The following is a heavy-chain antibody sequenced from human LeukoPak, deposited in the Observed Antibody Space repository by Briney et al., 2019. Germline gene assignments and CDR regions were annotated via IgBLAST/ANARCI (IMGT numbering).Heavy chain of an antibody. CDR2: INPSGGST. CDR3: AKYGLSPYFDY. CDR1: GYTFTDYH. D-gene: IGHD4-17*01. J-gene: IGHJ4*02. Sequence: ASVKVPCKASGYTFTDYHIHWVRQAPGQGLEWMGIINPSGGSTSNAQKFQGRVTMTRDMSTSTVYMELSSLTSEDMAIYYCAKYGLSPYFDYWGQGTLVTVSS. V-gene: IGHV1-46*01.